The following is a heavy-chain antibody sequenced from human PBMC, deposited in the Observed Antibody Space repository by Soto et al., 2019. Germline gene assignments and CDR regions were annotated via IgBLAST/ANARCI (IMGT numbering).Heavy chain of an antibody. V-gene: IGHV1-3*01. CDR2: INAGNGNT. J-gene: IGHJ4*02. CDR3: AREGQFDYYGSGSYAL. Sequence: ASVKVSCKASGYTFTSYAMHWVRQAPGQRLEWMGWINAGNGNTKYSQKFQGRVTITRDTSASTAYMELGSLRSEDTAVYYCAREGQFDYYGSGSYALWGQGTLVTVSS. D-gene: IGHD3-10*01. CDR1: GYTFTSYA.